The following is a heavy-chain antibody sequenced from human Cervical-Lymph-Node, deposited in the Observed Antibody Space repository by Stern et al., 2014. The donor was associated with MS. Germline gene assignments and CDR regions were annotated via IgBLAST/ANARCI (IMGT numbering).Heavy chain of an antibody. CDR2: VPANSGNT. D-gene: IGHD6-19*01. J-gene: IGHJ4*02. Sequence: QVQLLQPGAEVKKPGASVKVSCKAPDYTFASYGITWVRQAPGQGLELRGWVPANSGNTYYAQSLQGRVTMTTDTSTTTAYLELRNLRSDDTAVYYWARVAADTFDFWGQGTQVIVSS. CDR1: DYTFASYG. CDR3: ARVAADTFDF. V-gene: IGHV1-18*01.